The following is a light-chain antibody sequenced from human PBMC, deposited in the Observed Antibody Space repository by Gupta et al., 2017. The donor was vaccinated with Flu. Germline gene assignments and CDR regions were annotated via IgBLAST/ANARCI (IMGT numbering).Light chain of an antibody. V-gene: IGLV1-47*01. CDR2: RSN. Sequence: QSALTQPPSASGTPGQRVTISCSGSSSNIGKNYVYWYQQLPGTAPKRLIYRSNQRPSGVPDRISGSTSGTSASLAISGLRSEDEADYYCATWDNSLSAWVFGGGTRLTVL. CDR1: SSNIGKNY. J-gene: IGLJ3*02. CDR3: ATWDNSLSAWV.